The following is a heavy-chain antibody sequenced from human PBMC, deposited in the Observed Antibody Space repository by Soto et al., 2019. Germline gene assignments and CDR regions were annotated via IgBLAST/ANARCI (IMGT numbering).Heavy chain of an antibody. CDR1: VGTFSSYA. J-gene: IGHJ6*02. D-gene: IGHD1-7*01. Sequence: QVQLVQSGAEVKKPGSSVKVSCKASVGTFSSYAISWVRQAPGQGLEWMGGIIPIFGTANYAQKFQGRVTITADESTSTAYMELSSMRSEDTAVYYCARHGITGTWVDYYGMDVWGQGTTVTVSS. V-gene: IGHV1-69*12. CDR2: IIPIFGTA. CDR3: ARHGITGTWVDYYGMDV.